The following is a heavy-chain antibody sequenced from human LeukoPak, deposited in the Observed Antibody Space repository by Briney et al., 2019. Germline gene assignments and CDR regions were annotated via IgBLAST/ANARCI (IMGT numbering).Heavy chain of an antibody. CDR1: GFTVSGYA. V-gene: IGHV3-48*03. Sequence: PGGSLRLSCAASGFTVSGYAMHWVRQAPGKGLEWVSYISSSGSTIYYADSVKGRFTISRDNAKNSLYLQMNSLRAEDTAVYYCAELGITMIGGVWGKGTTVTISS. CDR3: AELGITMIGGV. CDR2: ISSSGSTI. D-gene: IGHD3-10*02. J-gene: IGHJ6*04.